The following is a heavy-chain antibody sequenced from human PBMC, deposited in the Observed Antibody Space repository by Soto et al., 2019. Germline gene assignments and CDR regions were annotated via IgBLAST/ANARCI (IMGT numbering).Heavy chain of an antibody. CDR1: GGSISSGDYY. CDR2: IYYSGST. D-gene: IGHD3-3*01. CDR3: ARTGGTSPVLRFLEWFPPGGMDV. Sequence: SETLSLTCTVSGGSISSGDYYWRWIRQPPGKGLEWIGYIYYSGSTYYNPSLKSRVTISVDTSKNQFSLKLSSVTAADTAVYYCARTGGTSPVLRFLEWFPPGGMDVWGQGTTVTVSS. J-gene: IGHJ6*02. V-gene: IGHV4-30-4*01.